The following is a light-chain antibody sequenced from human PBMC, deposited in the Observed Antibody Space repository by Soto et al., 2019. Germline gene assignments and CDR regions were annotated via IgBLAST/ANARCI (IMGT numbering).Light chain of an antibody. CDR3: SSYTTSSTLV. Sequence: QSALTQPASLSGSPGQSIAISCSGTSSDVGGYIYVSWYQQHPGKAPKLMIYDVNNRPSGVSNRFSGSKSGNTASLTISGLKSEDEAHYYCSSYTTSSTLVFGGGTKLTVL. CDR2: DVN. V-gene: IGLV2-14*03. CDR1: SSDVGGYIY. J-gene: IGLJ3*02.